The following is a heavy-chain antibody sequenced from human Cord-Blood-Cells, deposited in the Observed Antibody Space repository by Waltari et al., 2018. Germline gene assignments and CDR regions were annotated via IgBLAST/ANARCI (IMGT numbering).Heavy chain of an antibody. CDR3: AREALDSAFDY. Sequence: QVQLVESGGGVVQPGRSLRLSCAASGFTFSSYAMHWGRQAPGKGLEWVAVISYDGSNKYYADSVKGRFTISRDNSKNTLYLQMNSLRAEDTAVYYCAREALDSAFDYWGQGTLVTVSS. V-gene: IGHV3-30-3*01. J-gene: IGHJ4*02. CDR2: ISYDGSNK. CDR1: GFTFSSYA.